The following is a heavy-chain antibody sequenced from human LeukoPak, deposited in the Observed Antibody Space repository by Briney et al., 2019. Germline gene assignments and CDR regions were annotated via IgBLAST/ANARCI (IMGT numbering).Heavy chain of an antibody. V-gene: IGHV4-30-4*07. D-gene: IGHD6-13*01. Sequence: SETLSLTCTVSGGSISSGGYSWSWIRQPPGKGMEFIAYIYYTGNTYFNPSLKSRVTISVDTSKNQFSLKLTSVTAADTAAYYCARVLAAAGNNWFDPWGQGTLVTVSS. CDR1: GGSISSGGYS. CDR2: IYYTGNT. CDR3: ARVLAAAGNNWFDP. J-gene: IGHJ5*02.